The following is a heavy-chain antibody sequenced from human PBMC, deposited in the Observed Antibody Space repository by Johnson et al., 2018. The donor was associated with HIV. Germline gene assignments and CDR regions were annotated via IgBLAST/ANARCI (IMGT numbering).Heavy chain of an antibody. Sequence: QVQLVESGGGGVQPGRSLRLSCAASGFTFSSYAMHWVRRAPGKGLEWLAVVSYDGSNKYYADSVKGRFTVSRDNTKNTLFLEMNSLRAEDTAVYYCARPVVADYRGAFDIWGQGTMVTVSS. CDR2: VSYDGSNK. D-gene: IGHD3-22*01. CDR1: GFTFSSYA. J-gene: IGHJ3*02. CDR3: ARPVVADYRGAFDI. V-gene: IGHV3-30*03.